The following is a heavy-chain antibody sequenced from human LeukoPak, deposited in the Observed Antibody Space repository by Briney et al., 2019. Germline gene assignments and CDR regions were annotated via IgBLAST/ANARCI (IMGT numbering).Heavy chain of an antibody. D-gene: IGHD6-19*01. CDR3: TRRYGGHSGWAGYHDS. CDR2: IRSDGSST. J-gene: IGHJ4*02. V-gene: IGHV3-64*01. CDR1: GFSFSAYI. Sequence: RPGRSLRLSCVASGFSFSAYIMHWVRQAPGKGLEYVSAIRSDGSSTFYPNSVKGRFTISRDNSKSTLYLQMGSLRAEDTAVYYCTRRYGGHSGWAGYHDSWGQGTLVTVSS.